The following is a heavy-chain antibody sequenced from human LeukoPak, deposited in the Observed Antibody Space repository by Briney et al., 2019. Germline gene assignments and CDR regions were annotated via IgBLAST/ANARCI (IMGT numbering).Heavy chain of an antibody. CDR3: ARDGDYYYDSSGYLDY. Sequence: ASVKVSCKASGYTFTSYYMHWVRQAPGQGLEWMGIINPSGGSTSYAQKFQGRVTMTRDTSTSTVYMELSSQRAEDTAVYYCARDGDYYYDSSGYLDYWGQGTLVTVSS. CDR1: GYTFTSYY. J-gene: IGHJ4*02. CDR2: INPSGGST. V-gene: IGHV1-46*01. D-gene: IGHD3-22*01.